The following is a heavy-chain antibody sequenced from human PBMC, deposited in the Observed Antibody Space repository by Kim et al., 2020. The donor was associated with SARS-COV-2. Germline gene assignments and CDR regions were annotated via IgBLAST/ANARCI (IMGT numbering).Heavy chain of an antibody. J-gene: IGHJ4*02. CDR3: AKLQADTVTPYYFDY. Sequence: GGSLRLSCAASGFTFSTYGLHWVRQAPGKGLEWVALISFDGSRQYYADSVKGRFTISRDNSKNTLYLQMNSLRPEDTAVYYCAKLQADTVTPYYFDYWGQGTLVTVSS. CDR1: GFTFSTYG. CDR2: ISFDGSRQ. D-gene: IGHD2-21*02. V-gene: IGHV3-30*18.